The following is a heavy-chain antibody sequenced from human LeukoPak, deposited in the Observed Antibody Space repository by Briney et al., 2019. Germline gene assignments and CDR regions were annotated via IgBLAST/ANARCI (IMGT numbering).Heavy chain of an antibody. CDR3: ASNYYDSSGYPPDGY. CDR2: ISSSSSTI. Sequence: GGSLRLSCAASGFTFSSYSMNWVRQAPGKGLEWVSYISSSSSTIYYADSVKGRFTISRDNAKNSLYLQMNSLRAEDTAVYYCASNYYDSSGYPPDGYWGQGTLVTVSS. CDR1: GFTFSSYS. D-gene: IGHD3-22*01. J-gene: IGHJ4*02. V-gene: IGHV3-48*04.